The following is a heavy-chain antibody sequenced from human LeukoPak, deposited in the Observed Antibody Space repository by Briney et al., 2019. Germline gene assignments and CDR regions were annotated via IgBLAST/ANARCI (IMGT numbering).Heavy chain of an antibody. CDR2: ISSSSSYI. J-gene: IGHJ6*02. CDR3: ARDPAGRDGYNTHRRYYYGMDV. Sequence: PGGSLRLSCAASGFTFSDYYMNWVRQAPGKGLEWVSSISSSSSYIYYADSVKGRFTISRDNAKNSLYLRMNSLRAEDTAVYYCARDPAGRDGYNTHRRYYYGMDVWGQGTTVTVSS. CDR1: GFTFSDYY. V-gene: IGHV3-21*01. D-gene: IGHD5-24*01.